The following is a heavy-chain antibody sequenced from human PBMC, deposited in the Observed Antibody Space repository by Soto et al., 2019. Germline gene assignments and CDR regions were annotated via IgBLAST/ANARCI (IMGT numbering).Heavy chain of an antibody. V-gene: IGHV3-11*01. CDR3: ARDFDADSRTGFDY. CDR1: GFIFSDYY. Sequence: QVQLVESGGGLVKPGGSLRLSCATSGFIFSDYYMHWIRQAPGKGLEWISYISGNGRIIQYADSAKGRFTISRDNAQISLYLQMNSLRAEDTALYFCARDFDADSRTGFDYWGQGTLVTVSS. CDR2: ISGNGRII. J-gene: IGHJ4*02. D-gene: IGHD4-17*01.